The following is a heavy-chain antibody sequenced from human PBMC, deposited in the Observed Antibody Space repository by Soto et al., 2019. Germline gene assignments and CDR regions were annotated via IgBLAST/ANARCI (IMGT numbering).Heavy chain of an antibody. D-gene: IGHD6-19*01. CDR1: GFTFSSYA. V-gene: IGHV3-23*01. Sequence: EVQLLESGGGLVQPGGSLRRSCAASGFTFSSYALSWVRQAPGKGLEWVSIISGSGGSTFYTDSVKGRCTISRDNSKNTLYLQMNNLRAEDTAVYYCAKHFDNGCPDYWGQGTLVTVSS. CDR2: ISGSGGST. J-gene: IGHJ4*02. CDR3: AKHFDNGCPDY.